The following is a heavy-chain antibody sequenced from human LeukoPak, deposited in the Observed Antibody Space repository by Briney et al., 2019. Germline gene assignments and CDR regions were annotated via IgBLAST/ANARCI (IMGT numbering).Heavy chain of an antibody. J-gene: IGHJ4*02. Sequence: PSETLSLTCTVSGGSISSYYWSWIRQPPGKGLEWIGYIYYSGSTNYNPSLKSRVTISVDTSKNQFSLKLSSVTAADTAVYYCARQRVGGSYWSDWGQGTLVTVSS. V-gene: IGHV4-59*08. CDR3: ARQRVGGSYWSD. D-gene: IGHD3-10*01. CDR1: GGSISSYY. CDR2: IYYSGST.